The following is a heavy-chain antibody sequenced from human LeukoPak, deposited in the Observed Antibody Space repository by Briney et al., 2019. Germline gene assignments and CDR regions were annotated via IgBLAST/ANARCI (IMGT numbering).Heavy chain of an antibody. D-gene: IGHD6-6*01. J-gene: IGHJ4*02. Sequence: ASVKVSCKASGYTFTGYYMHWVRQAPGQGLEWMGRINPNSGGTNYAQKFQGRVTMTRDTSISTAYMELSRLRSDDTAVYYCARGRTYSSSWGDYWGQGTLVTVSS. CDR3: ARGRTYSSSWGDY. V-gene: IGHV1-2*06. CDR1: GYTFTGYY. CDR2: INPNSGGT.